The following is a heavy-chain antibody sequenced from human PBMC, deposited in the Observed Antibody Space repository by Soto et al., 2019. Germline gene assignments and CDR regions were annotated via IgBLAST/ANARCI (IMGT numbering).Heavy chain of an antibody. J-gene: IGHJ4*02. D-gene: IGHD4-17*01. CDR2: ISDDGSSK. CDR1: GFTFSSFG. V-gene: IGHV3-30*18. Sequence: QVLLVESGGRVVQPGRSLRISCAVSGFTFSSFGMHWVRQAPGKGLEWVAVISDDGSSKHYADSLKGRFTISRDNSNNTLYLQMDSLGPEDTAVYYCAKDRWGDFGDLNLPGYWGQGTLVTVSS. CDR3: AKDRWGDFGDLNLPGY.